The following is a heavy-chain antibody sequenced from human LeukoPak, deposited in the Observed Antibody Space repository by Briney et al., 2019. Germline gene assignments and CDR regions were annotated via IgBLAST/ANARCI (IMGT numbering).Heavy chain of an antibody. Sequence: GGSLRLSCAASGFIVSDNHMSWVRQAPGKGLEWLSVIYSGGNTFYADSVKGRFTISRDNSKNTLYLQMNSLRAEDTAVYYCETLRDLDYWGQGALVTVSS. V-gene: IGHV3-53*01. CDR1: GFIVSDNH. CDR3: ETLRDLDY. J-gene: IGHJ4*02. CDR2: IYSGGNT.